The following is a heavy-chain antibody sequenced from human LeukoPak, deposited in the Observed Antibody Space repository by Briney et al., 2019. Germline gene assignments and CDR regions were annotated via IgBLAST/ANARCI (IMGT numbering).Heavy chain of an antibody. CDR3: AREGTAAAGTLTGWFDP. Sequence: PGGSLRLSCAASGFTFDDYGMSWVRQAPGKGLEWVSGINWNGGSTGYADSVKGRFTISRDNAKNSLYLQMNSLRAEDTALYYCAREGTAAAGTLTGWFDPWGQGTLVTVSS. V-gene: IGHV3-20*04. J-gene: IGHJ5*02. CDR2: INWNGGST. D-gene: IGHD6-13*01. CDR1: GFTFDDYG.